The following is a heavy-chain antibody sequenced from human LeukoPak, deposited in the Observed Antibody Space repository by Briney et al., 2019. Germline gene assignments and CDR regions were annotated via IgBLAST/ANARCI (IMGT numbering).Heavy chain of an antibody. V-gene: IGHV1-2*02. CDR3: ARAHSSSWSDFYY. CDR1: GYTFTGYY. Sequence: ASVKVSCKASGYTFTGYYMHWMRQAPGQGLEWMGWINPNSGGTNYAQKFQGRVTMTRDTSISTAYMELSRLRSDDTAVYYCARAHSSSWSDFYYWGQGTLVTVSS. CDR2: INPNSGGT. D-gene: IGHD6-13*01. J-gene: IGHJ4*02.